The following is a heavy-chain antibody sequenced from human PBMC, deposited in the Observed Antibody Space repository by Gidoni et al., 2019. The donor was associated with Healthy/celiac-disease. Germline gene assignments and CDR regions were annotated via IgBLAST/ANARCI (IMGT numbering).Heavy chain of an antibody. V-gene: IGHV3-21*01. CDR1: GFTFSSYN. CDR3: ARGLCGHGQEGCMDV. CDR2: ISSSGTYI. J-gene: IGHJ6*02. D-gene: IGHD5-12*01. Sequence: EVQLVESGGGLVKPGGSLRLSCAASGFTFSSYNINWVRQAPGKGLEWVSSISSSGTYIYYVDSVKGRFTISRDNAKNSLYLQMNSLRVEDTAVYYCARGLCGHGQEGCMDVWGQGTTVTVSS.